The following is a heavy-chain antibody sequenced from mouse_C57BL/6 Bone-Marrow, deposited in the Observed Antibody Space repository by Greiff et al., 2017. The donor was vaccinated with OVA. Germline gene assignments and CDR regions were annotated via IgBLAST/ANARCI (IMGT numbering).Heavy chain of an antibody. J-gene: IGHJ4*01. V-gene: IGHV1-15*01. CDR2: IDPETGGT. CDR1: GYTFTDYE. Sequence: QVQLQQSGAELVRPGASVTLSCKASGYTFTDYEMHWVKQTPVHGLEWIGAIDPETGGTAYNQKFKGKAILTADTSSSTAYMELRSLTSEDSAVYYCTRGYSNYYARDDWGQGTAVTVSA. CDR3: TRGYSNYYARDD. D-gene: IGHD2-5*01.